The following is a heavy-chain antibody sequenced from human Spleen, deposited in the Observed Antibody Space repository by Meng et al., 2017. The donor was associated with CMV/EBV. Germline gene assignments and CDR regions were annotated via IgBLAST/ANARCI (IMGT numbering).Heavy chain of an antibody. CDR1: GFSLSSSGKR. CDR3: ARMSIAVDYGMDV. J-gene: IGHJ6*02. D-gene: IGHD6-6*01. CDR2: IDWDDEK. V-gene: IGHV2-70D*14. Sequence: SGPTLMKPTQTLTLTCSISGFSLSSSGKRVNWIRQLPGKALEWLARIDWDDEKFYKTSLKTRLTNPKDTSKNQVVLIMTNMDPVDTATYYCARMSIAVDYGMDVWGQGTTVTVSS.